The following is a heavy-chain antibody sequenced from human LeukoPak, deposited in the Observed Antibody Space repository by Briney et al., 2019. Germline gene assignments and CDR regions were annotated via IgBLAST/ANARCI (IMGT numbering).Heavy chain of an antibody. Sequence: SGTLSLTCTVSGGSISSYYWSWIRQPPGEGLQWIGYIYYSGSTNYNPSLKSRVTISVDTSKNQFSLKLSSVTAADTAVYYCARANGAYKSFDNWGQGTRVTVSS. V-gene: IGHV4-59*01. D-gene: IGHD4-17*01. J-gene: IGHJ4*02. CDR1: GGSISSYY. CDR2: IYYSGST. CDR3: ARANGAYKSFDN.